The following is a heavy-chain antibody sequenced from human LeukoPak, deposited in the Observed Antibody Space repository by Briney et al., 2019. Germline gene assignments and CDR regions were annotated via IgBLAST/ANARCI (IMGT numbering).Heavy chain of an antibody. V-gene: IGHV3-23*01. J-gene: IGHJ4*02. Sequence: PGGSLRLSCAASGFTFSSYAMSWVRQAPGKGLEWVSATSGSGGSTYYADSVKGRFTISRDKAKNTLYLQMNSLRAEDTAVYYCAKEYLFYGGGDCYPDCWGQGTLVTVSS. D-gene: IGHD2-21*02. CDR2: TSGSGGST. CDR1: GFTFSSYA. CDR3: AKEYLFYGGGDCYPDC.